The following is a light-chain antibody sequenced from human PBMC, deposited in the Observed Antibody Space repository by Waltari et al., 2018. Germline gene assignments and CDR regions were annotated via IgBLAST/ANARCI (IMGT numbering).Light chain of an antibody. V-gene: IGKV3-11*01. CDR3: QQRLNWPVT. Sequence: DIVLTQSPATLSLSPGERATLSCRASQNFSNYLAWYQQKPGQAPRLLIYDASKTFTGTPARFSGSGSVTDFTLTIGSLEPDDFAVYYCQQRLNWPVTFGGGTKVEIK. J-gene: IGKJ4*01. CDR1: QNFSNY. CDR2: DAS.